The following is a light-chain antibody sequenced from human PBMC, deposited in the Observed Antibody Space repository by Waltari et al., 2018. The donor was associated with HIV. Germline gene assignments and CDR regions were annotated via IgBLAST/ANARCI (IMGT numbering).Light chain of an antibody. CDR3: LLSFSGVRV. Sequence: QAVVTQEPSLPVSPRGTVTVSCPSFPASVSRKIYVHWFQLKPGHAPRTLIYDTEKRHPWTAGRFSGSLVGGRAALTLSGALTDDEADYYCLLSFSGVRVFGGGTKLTV. J-gene: IGLJ3*02. CDR1: PASVSRKIY. V-gene: IGLV7-46*01. CDR2: DTE.